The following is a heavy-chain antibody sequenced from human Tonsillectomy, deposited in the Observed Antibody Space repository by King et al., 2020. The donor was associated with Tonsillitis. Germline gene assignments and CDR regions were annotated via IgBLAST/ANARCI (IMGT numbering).Heavy chain of an antibody. CDR3: ATEGGRSGSGY. Sequence: QVVQSGGGLVQPGGSLRLSCAVSGFTFSRYWMSWVRQAPGKGLEWVANIKEDGSDKHYVDSVKGRFTNSRDNAKNSLFLQMNSLRAEDTAVYYCATEGGRSGSGYWGQGTLVTVSS. J-gene: IGHJ4*02. D-gene: IGHD3-10*01. CDR2: IKEDGSDK. CDR1: GFTFSRYW. V-gene: IGHV3-7*01.